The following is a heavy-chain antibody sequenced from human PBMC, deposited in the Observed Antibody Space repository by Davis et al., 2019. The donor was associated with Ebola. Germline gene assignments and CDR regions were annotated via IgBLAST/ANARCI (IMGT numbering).Heavy chain of an antibody. J-gene: IGHJ5*02. D-gene: IGHD4-23*01. CDR1: GGSITSSSYF. CDR2: IYFGGRT. CDR3: ARLTVGP. Sequence: MPSETLSLTCTLSGGSITSSSYFWAWVRQPPGKGLEWIGTIYFGGRTYYNPSLKGRLTISVDKSRNQFSLKLSSVTAADTAVYYCARLTVGPWGQGALVTVSS. V-gene: IGHV4-39*01.